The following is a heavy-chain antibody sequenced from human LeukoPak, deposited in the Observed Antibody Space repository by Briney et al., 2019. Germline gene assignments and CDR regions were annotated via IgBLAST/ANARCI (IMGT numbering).Heavy chain of an antibody. CDR1: GGSISSYY. V-gene: IGHV4-59*01. D-gene: IGHD6-13*01. CDR3: ARELAAAGKAYFDY. CDR2: IHYSGST. J-gene: IGHJ4*02. Sequence: SETLSLTCTVSGGSISSYYWSWIRQPPGKGLEWIGYIHYSGSTNYNPSLKSRVTISVDTSKNQFSLKLSSVTAADTAVYYCARELAAAGKAYFDYWGQGTLVTVSS.